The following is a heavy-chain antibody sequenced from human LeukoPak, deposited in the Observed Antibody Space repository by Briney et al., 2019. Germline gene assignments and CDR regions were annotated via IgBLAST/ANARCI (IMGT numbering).Heavy chain of an antibody. Sequence: PSETLSLTCAVYGGSFSDFFWSWIRQPPGKGLEWLGEIHHSGGTNYNSSLKSRVIISVDTSKNQFSLKLKSVTAADTAVYYCARGRRIGRYYYYYYMDVWGIGTTVTVSS. CDR2: IHHSGGT. CDR3: ARGRRIGRYYYYYYMDV. V-gene: IGHV4-34*01. CDR1: GGSFSDFF. J-gene: IGHJ6*03. D-gene: IGHD2-15*01.